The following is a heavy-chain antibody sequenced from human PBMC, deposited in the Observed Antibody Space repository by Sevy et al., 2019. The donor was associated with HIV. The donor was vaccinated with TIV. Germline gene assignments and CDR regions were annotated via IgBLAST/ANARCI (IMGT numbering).Heavy chain of an antibody. D-gene: IGHD6-19*01. J-gene: IGHJ4*02. V-gene: IGHV4-4*07. Sequence: SETLSLTCTVSGGSISSYYWSWIRQPAGKGLEWIGRIYTSGSTNYNPSLKSRVTMSVDTSKNQFSLKLSSVTAADTAVYYCARVDPVAGTFDYWGQRTLVTVSS. CDR1: GGSISSYY. CDR2: IYTSGST. CDR3: ARVDPVAGTFDY.